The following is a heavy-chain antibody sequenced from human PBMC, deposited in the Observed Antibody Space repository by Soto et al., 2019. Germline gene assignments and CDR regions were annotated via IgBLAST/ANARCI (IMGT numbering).Heavy chain of an antibody. CDR3: VTGNWAYSYNNWFDP. CDR2: LSGDGRST. Sequence: PGGSLRLSCSASGFTFRSYAIHWVRQAPGKGLEYVSALSGDGRSTYYADSVKGRFTVFRDNSKNTLFLQMSSLRVEDTAVYYCVTGNWAYSYNNWFDPGGQGTLVTVSS. D-gene: IGHD5-18*01. CDR1: GFTFRSYA. V-gene: IGHV3-64D*06. J-gene: IGHJ5*02.